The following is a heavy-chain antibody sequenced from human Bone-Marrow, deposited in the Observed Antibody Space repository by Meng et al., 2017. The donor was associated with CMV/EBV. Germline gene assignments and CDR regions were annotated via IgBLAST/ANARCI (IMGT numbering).Heavy chain of an antibody. CDR2: FSPVFKTT. CDR3: AREFAYYSDSSGYYLDF. V-gene: IGHV1-69*15. J-gene: IGHJ4*02. CDR1: ICRRRG. Sequence: ICRRRGVSWVRQDRGQGIEWMGSFSPVFKTTNYAQKFQGRLTITADESTSTAYMELRSLRSEDTAVYYCAREFAYYSDSSGYYLDFWGQGSLVTVSS. D-gene: IGHD3-22*01.